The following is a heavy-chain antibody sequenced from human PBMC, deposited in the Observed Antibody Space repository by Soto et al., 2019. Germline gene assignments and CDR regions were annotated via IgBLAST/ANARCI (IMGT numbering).Heavy chain of an antibody. CDR1: GGSISSYY. CDR3: ARSPQRLRLDY. CDR2: IYYSGST. V-gene: IGHV4-59*01. Sequence: SETLSLTCTVSGGSISSYYWSWIRQPPGKGLEWIGYIYYSGSTNYNPSPKSRVTISVDTSKNQFSLKLSSVTAADTAVYYCARSPQRLRLDYWGQGTLVTVSS. D-gene: IGHD4-17*01. J-gene: IGHJ4*02.